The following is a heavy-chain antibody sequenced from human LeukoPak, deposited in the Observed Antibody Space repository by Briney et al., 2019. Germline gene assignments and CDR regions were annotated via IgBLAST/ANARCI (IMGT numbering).Heavy chain of an antibody. D-gene: IGHD4-17*01. Sequence: SETLSLTCTVSGGSISSHYWSWIRQPPGKGLEWIGYIYYSGSTNYNPSLKSRVTISVDTSKNQFSLKLSSVTAADTAVYYCATSVDYGDYYFDYWGQGTLVTVSS. CDR2: IYYSGST. V-gene: IGHV4-59*11. CDR3: ATSVDYGDYYFDY. J-gene: IGHJ4*02. CDR1: GGSISSHY.